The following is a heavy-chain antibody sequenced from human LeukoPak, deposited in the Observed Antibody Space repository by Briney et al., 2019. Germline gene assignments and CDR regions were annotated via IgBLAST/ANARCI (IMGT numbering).Heavy chain of an antibody. CDR3: ARTRGYYDSSGYPYDAFDI. V-gene: IGHV4-30-2*02. CDR2: IYHSGST. J-gene: IGHJ3*02. CDR1: GGSISSGGYS. Sequence: KTSETLSLTCAVSGGSISSGGYSWSWIRQPPGKGLEWIGYIYHSGSTYYNPSLKSRVTISVDRSKNQFSLKLSSVTAADTAVYYCARTRGYYDSSGYPYDAFDIWGQGTMVTVSS. D-gene: IGHD3-22*01.